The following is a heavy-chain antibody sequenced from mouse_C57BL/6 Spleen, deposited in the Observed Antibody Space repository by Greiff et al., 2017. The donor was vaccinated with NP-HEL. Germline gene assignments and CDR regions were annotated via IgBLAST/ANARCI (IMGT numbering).Heavy chain of an antibody. CDR3: ARSPSTGTYYFDY. Sequence: QVQLKQPGAELVKPGASVKLSCKASGYTFTSYWMQWVKQRPGQGLEWIGEIDPSDSYTNYNQKFKGKATLTVDTSSSTAYMQLSSLTSEDSAVYYCARSPSTGTYYFDYWGQGTTLTVSS. J-gene: IGHJ2*01. D-gene: IGHD3-3*01. V-gene: IGHV1-50*01. CDR1: GYTFTSYW. CDR2: IDPSDSYT.